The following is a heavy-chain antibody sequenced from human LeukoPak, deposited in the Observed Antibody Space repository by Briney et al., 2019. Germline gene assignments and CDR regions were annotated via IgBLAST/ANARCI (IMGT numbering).Heavy chain of an antibody. V-gene: IGHV4-59*12. CDR3: ARERKGSSWFLYYYGMDV. J-gene: IGHJ6*02. CDR2: IDYSGDT. CDR1: GGSISGYY. Sequence: SETLSLTCTVSGGSISGYYWSWIRQPPGKALEWIAYIDYSGDTNSNPSLKSRVTISVDTSKNQFSLQLNSVTPEDTAVYYCARERKGSSWFLYYYGMDVWGQGTTVTVSS. D-gene: IGHD6-13*01.